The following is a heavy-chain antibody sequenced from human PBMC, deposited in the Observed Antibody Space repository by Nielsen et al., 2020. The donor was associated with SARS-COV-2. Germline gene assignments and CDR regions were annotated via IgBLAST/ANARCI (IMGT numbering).Heavy chain of an antibody. J-gene: IGHJ4*02. CDR3: ARGRFLEWLLDY. V-gene: IGHV1-69*04. D-gene: IGHD3-3*01. CDR2: ITPILGIA. CDR1: GGTFSSYA. Sequence: SVKVSCKASGGTFSSYAISWVRQAPGQGLEWMGRITPILGIANYAQKFQGRVTITADKSTSTAYMELSSLRSEDTAVYYCARGRFLEWLLDYWGQGTLVTVSS.